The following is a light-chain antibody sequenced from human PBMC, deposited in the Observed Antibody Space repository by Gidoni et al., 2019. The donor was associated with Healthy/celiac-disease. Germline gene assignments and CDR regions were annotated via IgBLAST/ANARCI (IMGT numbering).Light chain of an antibody. Sequence: SSELTQDPAVSVALGQTVRITCQGDSLRSYYASWYQQKQGQAHVLVIYGNNNRPSGIPDRFSGSSSGNTASLTITGAQAEDEADYYCNSRDSSGNPLFGGGTKLTVL. CDR2: GNN. V-gene: IGLV3-19*01. CDR3: NSRDSSGNPL. CDR1: SLRSYY. J-gene: IGLJ2*01.